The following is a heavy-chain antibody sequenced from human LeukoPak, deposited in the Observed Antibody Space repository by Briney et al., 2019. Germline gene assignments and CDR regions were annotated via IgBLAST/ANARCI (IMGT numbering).Heavy chain of an antibody. D-gene: IGHD6-19*01. CDR1: GDSVSSNSAA. CDR3: ARARFIAVAGTGCVYFDY. J-gene: IGHJ4*02. Sequence: SQTLSLTCAISGDSVSSNSAAWNGIRQSPSRGLEWLGRTYYRCKRYNDYAVSVKSRITINPDTSKNQFSLQLNSVTPEDTAVYYCARARFIAVAGTGCVYFDYWGQGTLVTVSS. CDR2: TYYRCKRYN. V-gene: IGHV6-1*01.